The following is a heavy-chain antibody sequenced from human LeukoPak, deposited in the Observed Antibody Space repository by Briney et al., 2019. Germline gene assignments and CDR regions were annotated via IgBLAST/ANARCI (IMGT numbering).Heavy chain of an antibody. V-gene: IGHV3-23*01. J-gene: IGHJ4*02. Sequence: GGSLRLSCAASGFTFSSYAMSWVRQAPGKGLEWVSAISGSGGSTYYADSVKGRFTISRDNAKNSLYLQMNSLRAEDTAVYYCAKGTRYGSLASFDYWGQGTLVTVSS. CDR2: ISGSGGST. D-gene: IGHD2-15*01. CDR1: GFTFSSYA. CDR3: AKGTRYGSLASFDY.